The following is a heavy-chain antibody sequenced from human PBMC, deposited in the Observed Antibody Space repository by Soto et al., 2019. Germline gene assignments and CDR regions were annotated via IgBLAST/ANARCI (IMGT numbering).Heavy chain of an antibody. D-gene: IGHD3-9*01. V-gene: IGHV1-8*01. Sequence: GASVKVSCKASGYTFTSYDINWVRQATGQGLEWMGWMNPNSGNTGYAQKFQGRVTMTRNTSISTAYMELSSLRSEDTAVYYCARGDLRYFDWLLPWSLSYYYYYMDVWGKGTTVTVSS. CDR2: MNPNSGNT. CDR3: ARGDLRYFDWLLPWSLSYYYYYMDV. J-gene: IGHJ6*03. CDR1: GYTFTSYD.